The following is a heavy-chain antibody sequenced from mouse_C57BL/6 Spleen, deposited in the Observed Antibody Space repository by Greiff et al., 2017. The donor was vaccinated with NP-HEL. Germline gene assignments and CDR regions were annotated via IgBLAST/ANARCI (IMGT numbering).Heavy chain of an antibody. CDR2: ISDGGSYT. V-gene: IGHV5-4*01. D-gene: IGHD2-3*01. CDR3: ARDDDYWYFDV. CDR1: GFTFSSYA. Sequence: EVKLMESGGGLVKPGGSLKLSCAASGFTFSSYAMSWVRQTPEKRLEWVATISDGGSYTYYPDNVKGRFTISRDNAKNNLYLQMSHLKSEDTAMYYCARDDDYWYFDVWGTGTTVTVSS. J-gene: IGHJ1*03.